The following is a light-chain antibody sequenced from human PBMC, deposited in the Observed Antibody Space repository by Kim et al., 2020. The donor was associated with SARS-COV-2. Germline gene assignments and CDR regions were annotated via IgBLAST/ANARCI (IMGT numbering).Light chain of an antibody. CDR1: NSAVGYYNY. CDR3: SSYTSSSTYV. J-gene: IGLJ1*01. V-gene: IGLV2-14*03. Sequence: GQSITISCTGTNSAVGYYNYVSWYQQHPGKAPKLMIYDVSNRPSGVSDRFSGSKSGNTASLTISGLQAEDEADYYCSSYTSSSTYVFGTGTKVTVL. CDR2: DVS.